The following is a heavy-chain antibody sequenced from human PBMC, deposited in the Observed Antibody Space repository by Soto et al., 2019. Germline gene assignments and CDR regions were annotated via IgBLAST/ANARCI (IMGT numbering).Heavy chain of an antibody. CDR3: ARGHATMVRGVIIIDWFDP. V-gene: IGHV1-2*02. D-gene: IGHD3-10*01. CDR1: GYTFTGYY. Sequence: GASVKVSCKASGYTFTGYYMHWVRQAPGQGLEWMGWINPNSGGTNYAQKFQGRVTMTRDTSISTAYMELSRLRSDDTAVYYCARGHATMVRGVIIIDWFDPWGQGTLVTVSS. J-gene: IGHJ5*02. CDR2: INPNSGGT.